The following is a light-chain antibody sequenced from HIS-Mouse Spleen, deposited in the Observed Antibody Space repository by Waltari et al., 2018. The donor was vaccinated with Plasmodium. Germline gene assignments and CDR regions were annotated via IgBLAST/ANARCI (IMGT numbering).Light chain of an antibody. CDR2: DVS. Sequence: QSALTQPRSVSGSPGQSVTISCTGTSSAVGGYHYVSWYQQHPGKAPKLMIYDVSTRPSGFPDRFSGSKSGNTASLTISGLQAEDEADYYCCSYAGSYTYVFGTGTKVTVL. J-gene: IGLJ1*01. V-gene: IGLV2-11*01. CDR3: CSYAGSYTYV. CDR1: SSAVGGYHY.